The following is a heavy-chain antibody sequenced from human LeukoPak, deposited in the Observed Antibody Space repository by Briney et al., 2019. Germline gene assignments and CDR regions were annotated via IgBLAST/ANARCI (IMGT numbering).Heavy chain of an antibody. CDR1: GFTFSHYG. CDR3: VRQAVSGDSGIAY. Sequence: PGRSLRLSCAASGFTFSHYGMHWVRQAPGKGLDWVAVISHVGSHKYYADSVKGRFSMSRDNAKSMVYLQMDGLRAEDTAVFSCVRQAVSGDSGIAYWGRGVLVTVSS. J-gene: IGHJ4*02. CDR2: ISHVGSHK. D-gene: IGHD4-17*01. V-gene: IGHV3-30*03.